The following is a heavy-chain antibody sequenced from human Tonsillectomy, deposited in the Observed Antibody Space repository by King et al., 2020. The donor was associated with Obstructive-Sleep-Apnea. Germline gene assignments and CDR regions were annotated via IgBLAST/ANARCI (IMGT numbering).Heavy chain of an antibody. D-gene: IGHD2-2*01. CDR3: ARVECSSASCFFPNYYYGMDV. Sequence: VQLQESGPGLVKPSETLSLTCVVSGGSISSYYWNWIRQPPGKGLEWIGYIYYRGRTNYNPSLKSRVAISVDMSKNQFSLRLSSVTAADTAVYYCARVECSSASCFFPNYYYGMDVWGQGTTVTVSS. CDR1: GGSISSYY. J-gene: IGHJ6*02. CDR2: IYYRGRT. V-gene: IGHV4-59*01.